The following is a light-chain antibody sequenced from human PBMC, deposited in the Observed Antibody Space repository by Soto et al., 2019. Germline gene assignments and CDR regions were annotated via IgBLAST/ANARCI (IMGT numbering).Light chain of an antibody. V-gene: IGKV3-20*01. Sequence: EIVLTQPPGTLSMSPGERATLSCRASQSVNSNFFAWYQQKPGQAPRLLIYGVSTRATGIPDRFTGSGSGTDFALTISGLEPEDFAVYSCQQYGSSPRTFGQGTKVEIK. CDR3: QQYGSSPRT. CDR1: QSVNSNF. CDR2: GVS. J-gene: IGKJ2*01.